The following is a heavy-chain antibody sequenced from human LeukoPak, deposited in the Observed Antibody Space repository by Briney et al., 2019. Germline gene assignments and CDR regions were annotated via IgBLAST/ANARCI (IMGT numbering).Heavy chain of an antibody. J-gene: IGHJ6*02. CDR1: GFTSSSYG. V-gene: IGHV3-30*18. CDR3: AKDPSRPAYYYYGMDV. CDR2: ISYDGSNK. Sequence: PGGSLRLSCAASGFTSSSYGMHWVRQAPGKGLEWVAVISYDGSNKYYADSVKGRFTISRDNSKNTLYLQMNSLRAEDTAVYFCAKDPSRPAYYYYGMDVWGQGTTVTVSS.